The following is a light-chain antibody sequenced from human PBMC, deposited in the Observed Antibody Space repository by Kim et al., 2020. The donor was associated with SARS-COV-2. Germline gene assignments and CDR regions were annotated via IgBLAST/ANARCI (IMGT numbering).Light chain of an antibody. CDR2: GVS. J-gene: IGKJ4*01. CDR3: QQYCDSPET. V-gene: IGKV3-20*01. CDR1: QSVTSSY. Sequence: SPGETAPLSCRASQSVTSSYLAWYQQKPGQSPRLLIYGVSTRAPDIPDRFSGSGSGTDFTLTISRLEPEDFAVYYCQQYCDSPETFGGGTKVDIK.